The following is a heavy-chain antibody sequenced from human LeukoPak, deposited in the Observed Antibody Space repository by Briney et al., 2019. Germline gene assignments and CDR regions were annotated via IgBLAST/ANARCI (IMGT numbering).Heavy chain of an antibody. CDR3: ATGPGRGYSYGRFDY. V-gene: IGHV1-24*01. D-gene: IGHD5-18*01. CDR2: FDPEDGET. CDR1: GSTLTELS. Sequence: ASVKVSCKVSGSTLTELSMHWVRQAPGKGLEWMGGFDPEDGETIYAQKFQGRVTMTEDTSTDTAYMELSSLRSEDTAVYYCATGPGRGYSYGRFDYWGQGTLVTVSS. J-gene: IGHJ4*02.